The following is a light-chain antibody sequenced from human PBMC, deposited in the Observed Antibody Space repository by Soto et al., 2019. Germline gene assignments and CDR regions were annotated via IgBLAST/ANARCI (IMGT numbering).Light chain of an antibody. J-gene: IGKJ3*01. V-gene: IGKV1-39*01. CDR3: QQRRGT. Sequence: DIQMTQSPSSLSASVGDRVTLTCRASRSISSYLNWYQQKPGKAPKLLIYVVSSLQSGVPSRFTGSGSGTDFTLTISSLQPEDFATYYCQQRRGTFGPGTKVDIK. CDR1: RSISSY. CDR2: VVS.